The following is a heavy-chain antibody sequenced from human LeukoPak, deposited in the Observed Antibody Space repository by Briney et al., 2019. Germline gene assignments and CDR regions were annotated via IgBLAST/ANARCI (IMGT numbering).Heavy chain of an antibody. J-gene: IGHJ4*02. Sequence: PGGSLRLSCAASGFTFSSYAMHWVRQAPGKGLEYVSAISSNGGSTYYANSVKGRFTISRDNSKNTLYLQMGSLRAEDMAVYYCARDQSLTRGHFFDYWGQGTLVTVSS. D-gene: IGHD4-11*01. CDR3: ARDQSLTRGHFFDY. CDR1: GFTFSSYA. V-gene: IGHV3-64*01. CDR2: ISSNGGST.